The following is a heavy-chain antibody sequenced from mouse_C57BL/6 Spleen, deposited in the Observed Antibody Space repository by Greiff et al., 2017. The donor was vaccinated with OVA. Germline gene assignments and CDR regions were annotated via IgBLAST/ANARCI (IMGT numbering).Heavy chain of an antibody. CDR2: IDPENGDT. V-gene: IGHV14-4*01. D-gene: IGHD2-5*01. CDR1: GFNIKDDY. CDR3: TTSYSNSFAY. Sequence: VQLQQSGAELVRPGASVKLSCTASGFNIKDDYMHWVKQRPEQGLEWIGWIDPENGDTEYASKLQGKATITADTSSNTAYLQLSSLTSEDTAVYYCTTSYSNSFAYWGQGTLVTVSA. J-gene: IGHJ3*01.